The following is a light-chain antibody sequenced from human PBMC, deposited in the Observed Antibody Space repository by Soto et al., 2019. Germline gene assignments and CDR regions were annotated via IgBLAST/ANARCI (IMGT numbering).Light chain of an antibody. CDR1: QSVSSSY. J-gene: IGKJ1*01. CDR3: QQYNNWPWT. CDR2: GAS. Sequence: EIVLTQSPGTLSLSPGERATLSCRASQSVSSSYLAWYQQKPGQAPRLLIYGASSRATGIPDRFSGSGSATEVTITISSLQSEDFEVYYCQQYNNWPWTFGQGTKVDI. V-gene: IGKV3-20*01.